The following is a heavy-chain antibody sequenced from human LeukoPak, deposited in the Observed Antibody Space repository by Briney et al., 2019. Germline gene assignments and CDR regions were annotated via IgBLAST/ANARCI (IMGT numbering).Heavy chain of an antibody. CDR1: GFTVNTNY. CDR2: LYSGSST. CDR3: AGVGDHFYWYLDL. D-gene: IGHD3-3*02. Sequence: GGSLRLYCAASGFTVNTNYMNWVSQAPGKGLEWVSILYSGSSTYYADSVEGRFTISRDSSKNTLFLQMNDLRAEDTAVYYCAGVGDHFYWYLDLWGRSTLVTVSS. J-gene: IGHJ2*01. V-gene: IGHV3-53*01.